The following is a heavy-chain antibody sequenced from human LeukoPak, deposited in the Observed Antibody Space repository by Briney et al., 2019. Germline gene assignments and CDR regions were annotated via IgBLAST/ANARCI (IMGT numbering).Heavy chain of an antibody. CDR1: GYTFTGYY. D-gene: IGHD3-22*01. J-gene: IGHJ1*01. V-gene: IGHV1-2*02. Sequence: ASVKASCKASGYTFTGYYMHWVRQAPGQGLEWMGWINPNSSATNYAQKFQGRVTMTRDTSISTAYMELSRLRSDDTAVYYCARDSYYDSSGYYSSEYFQHWGQGTLVTVSS. CDR3: ARDSYYDSSGYYSSEYFQH. CDR2: INPNSSAT.